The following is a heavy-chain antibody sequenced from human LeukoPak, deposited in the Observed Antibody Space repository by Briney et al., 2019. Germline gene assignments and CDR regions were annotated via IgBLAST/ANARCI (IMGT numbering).Heavy chain of an antibody. Sequence: PGGSLRLSSAASGFTFSGSAMHWVRQASGKGLGWVGRIRSKANSYATAYAASVKGRFTISRDDSKNTAYLQMNSLKTEDTAVYYYTSANYDFWIGNSSFDYWGQGTLVTVSS. J-gene: IGHJ4*02. CDR1: GFTFSGSA. CDR3: TSANYDFWIGNSSFDY. CDR2: IRSKANSYAT. V-gene: IGHV3-73*01. D-gene: IGHD3-3*01.